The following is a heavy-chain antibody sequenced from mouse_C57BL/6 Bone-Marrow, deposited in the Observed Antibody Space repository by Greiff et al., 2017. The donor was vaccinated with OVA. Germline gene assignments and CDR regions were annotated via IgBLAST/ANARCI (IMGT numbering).Heavy chain of an antibody. Sequence: VKLVESGAELVKPGASVKISCKASGYAFSSYWMNWVKQRPGKGLEWIGQIYPGDGDTNYNGKFKGKATLTADKSSSTDYMQLSSLTSEDSAVYFCARLGTVVAPYYAMDYWGQGTSVTVSS. CDR2: IYPGDGDT. CDR3: ARLGTVVAPYYAMDY. V-gene: IGHV1-80*01. D-gene: IGHD1-1*01. CDR1: GYAFSSYW. J-gene: IGHJ4*01.